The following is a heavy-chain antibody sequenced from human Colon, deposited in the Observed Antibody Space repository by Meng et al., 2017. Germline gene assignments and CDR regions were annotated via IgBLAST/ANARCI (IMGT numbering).Heavy chain of an antibody. CDR3: ARNGKWGFDY. D-gene: IGHD1-26*01. CDR1: IGSTSSSDW. J-gene: IGHJ4*02. Sequence: QVQLQASAQGLVKASGTLPFTCPVSIGSTSSSDWWSWVRLSPGKGLEWIGEFSHSGTTNYSPSLKSRSTISVDKSKSQFSLKLSSVTAADTAVYYCARNGKWGFDYWGQGTLVTVSS. V-gene: IGHV4-4*02. CDR2: FSHSGTT.